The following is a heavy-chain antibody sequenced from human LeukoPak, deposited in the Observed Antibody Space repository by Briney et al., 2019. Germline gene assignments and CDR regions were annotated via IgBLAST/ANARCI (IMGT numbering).Heavy chain of an antibody. Sequence: ASVKVSCKASGYTFTGYYMHWVRQAPGQGLEWMGWINPNSGGTNYAQKFQGRVTMTRDTSISTAYMELSRLRSDDTAVYYCARDRGLAAGYYFDYWGQGTLVTVSS. CDR3: ARDRGLAAGYYFDY. CDR2: INPNSGGT. J-gene: IGHJ4*02. D-gene: IGHD6-13*01. CDR1: GYTFTGYY. V-gene: IGHV1-2*02.